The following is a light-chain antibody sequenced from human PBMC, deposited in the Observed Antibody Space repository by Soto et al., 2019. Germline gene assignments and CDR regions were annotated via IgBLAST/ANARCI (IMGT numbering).Light chain of an antibody. V-gene: IGLV2-11*01. CDR2: DVS. Sequence: VGGYNYVSWYQQHPGKAPKLMIYDVSKRPSGVPDRFSGSKSGNTASLTISGLQADDEADYNCCSEGGSHTIYVVGTGTKVTV. J-gene: IGLJ1*01. CDR1: VGGYNY. CDR3: CSEGGSHTIYV.